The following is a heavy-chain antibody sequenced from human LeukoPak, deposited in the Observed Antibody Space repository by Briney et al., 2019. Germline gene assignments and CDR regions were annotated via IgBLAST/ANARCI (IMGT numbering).Heavy chain of an antibody. V-gene: IGHV1-18*01. Sequence: ASVKVSCKASGYTFTSYGISWVRQAPGRGLEWMGWISAYNGNTEYAQNLRGRVSMTTDTSTSTAYMELRSLRSDDTAVYYCARDSVDGSGTYYNDSPDYWGQGTLVTVSS. J-gene: IGHJ4*02. D-gene: IGHD3-10*01. CDR3: ARDSVDGSGTYYNDSPDY. CDR2: ISAYNGNT. CDR1: GYTFTSYG.